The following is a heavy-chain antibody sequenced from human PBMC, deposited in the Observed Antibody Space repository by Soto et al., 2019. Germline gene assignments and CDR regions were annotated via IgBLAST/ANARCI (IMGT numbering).Heavy chain of an antibody. V-gene: IGHV4-4*07. CDR3: VRDGTKTLRDWFDP. CDR1: GASISGFY. Sequence: SETLSLTCTVSGASISGFYWSWIRKSAGKGLEWIGRIYATGTTDYDPSLKSRVMMSVDTSKKQFSLKLRSVTAADTAVYYCVRDGTKTLRDWFDPWGQGISVTVSS. CDR2: IYATGTT. D-gene: IGHD1-1*01. J-gene: IGHJ5*02.